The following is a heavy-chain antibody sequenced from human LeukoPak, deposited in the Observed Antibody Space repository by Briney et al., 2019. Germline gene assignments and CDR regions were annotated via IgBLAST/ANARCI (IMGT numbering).Heavy chain of an antibody. J-gene: IGHJ3*02. Sequence: GGSLRLSCAASGFTFSSYGMHWVRQAPGKGLEWVAFIRYDGSNKYYADSVKGRFTISRDNSKNTLYLQMNSLRAEDTAVYYCAKDPNYYDSSGYYSLRAFDIWGQGTMVTVSS. CDR1: GFTFSSYG. CDR3: AKDPNYYDSSGYYSLRAFDI. D-gene: IGHD3-22*01. V-gene: IGHV3-30*02. CDR2: IRYDGSNK.